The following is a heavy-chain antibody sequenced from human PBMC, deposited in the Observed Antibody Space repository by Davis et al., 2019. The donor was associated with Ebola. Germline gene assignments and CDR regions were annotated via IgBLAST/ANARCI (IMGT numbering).Heavy chain of an antibody. Sequence: GESLKISCVASGFPFRTYAISCVRLVPGKGLEWVSTITSLYDTHSTDSVRGRFTISRDNSTNTLYLQMNSLRAEDTALYYCAELHSSSSQIWGQGTLVTVSS. CDR2: ITSLYDT. D-gene: IGHD6-6*01. CDR1: GFPFRTYA. V-gene: IGHV3-23*01. J-gene: IGHJ4*02. CDR3: AELHSSSSQI.